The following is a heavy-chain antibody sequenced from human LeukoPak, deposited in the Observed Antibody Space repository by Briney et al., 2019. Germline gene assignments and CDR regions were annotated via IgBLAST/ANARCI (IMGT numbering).Heavy chain of an antibody. Sequence: ASVSVSCKPSGYTFTSYVFSWVRQAPGQGLEWMGWISAYNDNTNYAQKLQGRVTMTTDTSTSTAYMELRSLRSDDTAVYYCAFSPSSWDALDYWGQGTLVTVSS. J-gene: IGHJ4*02. CDR1: GYTFTSYV. V-gene: IGHV1-18*01. CDR2: ISAYNDNT. CDR3: AFSPSSWDALDY. D-gene: IGHD6-13*01.